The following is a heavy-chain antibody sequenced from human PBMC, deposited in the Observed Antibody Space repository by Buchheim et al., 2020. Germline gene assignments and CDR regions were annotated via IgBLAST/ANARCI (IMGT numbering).Heavy chain of an antibody. J-gene: IGHJ4*02. CDR2: ISYDGSNK. D-gene: IGHD1-26*01. CDR3: ACGSYSYFDY. Sequence: QVQLVESGGGVVQPGRSLRLSCAASGFTFSSYGMHWVRQAPGKGLEWVAVISYDGSNKYYADSVKGRFTISRDNSKNTLYLQMNSLRAEDTVVYYCACGSYSYFDYWGQGTL. CDR1: GFTFSSYG. V-gene: IGHV3-30*03.